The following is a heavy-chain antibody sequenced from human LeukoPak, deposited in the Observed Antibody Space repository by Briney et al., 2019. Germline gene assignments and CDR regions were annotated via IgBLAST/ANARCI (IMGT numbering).Heavy chain of an antibody. V-gene: IGHV3-48*03. CDR3: ARGGSGWDDWFDP. CDR1: GFTFSSYE. Sequence: GGSLRLSCAASGFTFSSYEMNWVRHAPGKGLEWGSCISSSGSTIYYADSVKGRFTISTDNAKNSLYLQMNSLRAEDTAVYYCARGGSGWDDWFDPWGQGTLVTVSS. J-gene: IGHJ5*02. D-gene: IGHD6-19*01. CDR2: ISSSGSTI.